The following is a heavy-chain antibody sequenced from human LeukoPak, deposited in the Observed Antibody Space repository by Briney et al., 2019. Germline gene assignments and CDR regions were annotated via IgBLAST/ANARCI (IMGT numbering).Heavy chain of an antibody. J-gene: IGHJ4*02. CDR3: ARGTPSGWLWFDY. CDR2: MNTNSGDT. D-gene: IGHD6-19*01. CDR1: EYTFTSYD. V-gene: IGHV1-8*01. Sequence: ASVKVSCKASEYTFTSYDINWVRQATGQGLEWMGWMNTNSGDTDYAQKFQGRVTMTRDTSINTAYMELSSMRYEDTAVYYCARGTPSGWLWFDYWGQGTLVTVSS.